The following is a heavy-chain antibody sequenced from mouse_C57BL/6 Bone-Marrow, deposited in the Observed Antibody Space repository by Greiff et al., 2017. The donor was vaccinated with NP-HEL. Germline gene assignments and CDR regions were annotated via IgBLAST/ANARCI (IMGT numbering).Heavy chain of an antibody. D-gene: IGHD2-4*01. CDR1: GYTFTSYG. J-gene: IGHJ4*01. Sequence: QVQLQQSGAELARPGASVKLSCKASGYTFTSYGISWVKQRTGQGLEWIGEIYPRSGNTYYNEKFKGKATLTADKSSSTAYMELRSLTSEDSAVYFCARGGLRRNFPYYYAMDYWGQGTPVTVSS. CDR3: ARGGLRRNFPYYYAMDY. V-gene: IGHV1-81*01. CDR2: IYPRSGNT.